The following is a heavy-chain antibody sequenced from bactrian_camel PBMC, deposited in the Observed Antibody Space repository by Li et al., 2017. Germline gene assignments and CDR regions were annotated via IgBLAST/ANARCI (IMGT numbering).Heavy chain of an antibody. J-gene: IGHJ4*01. V-gene: IGHV3S68*01. D-gene: IGHD1*01. Sequence: HVQLVESGGGSVQAGGSHRLSRTAPEFTKNKCILIWYRQVGGNQREWVSSIRFDGRSTYADSVKGRFAVSKDNAKITLYLQMNSLKPEDTATYYCAAAYCSDGIVLSLRRPSDYDYWGQGTQVTVS. CDR2: IRFDGRS. CDR1: EFTKNKCI. CDR3: AAAYCSDGIVLSLRRPSDYDY.